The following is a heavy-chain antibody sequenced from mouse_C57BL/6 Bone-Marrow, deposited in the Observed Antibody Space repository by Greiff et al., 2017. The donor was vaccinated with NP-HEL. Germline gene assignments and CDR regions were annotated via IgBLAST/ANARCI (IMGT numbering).Heavy chain of an antibody. J-gene: IGHJ1*03. CDR3: ARSRYGSPYWYFDV. CDR2: IYPGDGDT. D-gene: IGHD1-1*01. CDR1: GYAFSSSW. Sequence: QVQLKQSGPELVKPGASVKISCKASGYAFSSSWMNWVKQRPGKGLEWIGRIYPGDGDTNYNGKFKGKATLTADKSSSTAYMQLSSLTSEDSAVYFCARSRYGSPYWYFDVGGTGTTVTVSS. V-gene: IGHV1-82*01.